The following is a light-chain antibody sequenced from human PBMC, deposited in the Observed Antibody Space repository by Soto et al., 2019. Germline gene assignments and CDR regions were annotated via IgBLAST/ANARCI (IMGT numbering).Light chain of an antibody. CDR1: TSNIGLND. J-gene: IGLJ2*01. CDR2: ENN. V-gene: IGLV1-51*02. CDR3: GAWDTSLNGGL. Sequence: QSVLTQPPSVSAAPGQDVTISCSGSTSNIGLNDVAWYQQLPGTAPKLLLYENNKRPSGIPDRFSGSKSGTSATLGITGLQTGDEAYYYCGAWDTSLNGGLFGGGTKLTVL.